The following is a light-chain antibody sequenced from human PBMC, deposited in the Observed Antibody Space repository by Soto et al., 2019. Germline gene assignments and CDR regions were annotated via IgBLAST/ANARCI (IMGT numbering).Light chain of an antibody. CDR2: DAY. J-gene: IGKJ5*01. CDR3: QQSSNWPPIT. V-gene: IGKV3-11*01. Sequence: EIVLTQSPATLALSPGESATLSCRASHSVGSYLAWYQKKPCQAPRLLIYDAYNRATGIPARFSGSGSGTAFTPTISSLEPADASVYYCQQSSNWPPITCGQGTRLEIK. CDR1: HSVGSY.